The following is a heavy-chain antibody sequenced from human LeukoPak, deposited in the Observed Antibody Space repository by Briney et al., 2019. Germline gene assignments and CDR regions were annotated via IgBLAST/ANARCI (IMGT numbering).Heavy chain of an antibody. J-gene: IGHJ4*02. CDR2: TYYRSMWYN. D-gene: IGHD6-13*01. CDR3: ARSADGTLDY. Sequence: SQTLSLTCAISGDSVSSNSAAWNWIRQSPSRGLEWLVRTYYRSMWYNDYVVSVKSRITVNPDTSKNQFSLHLNSVTPDDTAVYYCARSADGTLDYWGQGTLVTVSS. CDR1: GDSVSSNSAA. V-gene: IGHV6-1*01.